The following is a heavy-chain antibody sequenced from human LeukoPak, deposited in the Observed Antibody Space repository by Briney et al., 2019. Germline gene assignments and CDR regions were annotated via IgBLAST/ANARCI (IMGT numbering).Heavy chain of an antibody. J-gene: IGHJ6*02. D-gene: IGHD2-15*01. CDR1: GGSISSYY. V-gene: IGHV4-59*08. CDR3: ARGPRYCSGGSCGYYYYGMDV. Sequence: PSETLSLTCTVSGGSISSYYWSWIRQPPGKGLEWIGYIYYSGSTNYNPSLKSRVTISVDTSKNQFSLKLSSVTAADTAVYYCARGPRYCSGGSCGYYYYGMDVWGQGTTVTVSS. CDR2: IYYSGST.